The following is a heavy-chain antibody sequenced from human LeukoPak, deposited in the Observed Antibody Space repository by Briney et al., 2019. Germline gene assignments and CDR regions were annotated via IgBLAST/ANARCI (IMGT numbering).Heavy chain of an antibody. CDR3: ARVEATTGRNYHYYYMDV. CDR1: GFIFSSYA. J-gene: IGHJ6*03. CDR2: INSGSTYM. V-gene: IGHV3-21*01. Sequence: PGGSLRLSCAASGFIFSSYAMNWVRQAPGKGLEWVSSINSGSTYMYYADSVKGRFTISRDNAKNSLHLQMDSLRAEDTAVYFCARVEATTGRNYHYYYMDVWGKGTTVIVSS. D-gene: IGHD1-1*01.